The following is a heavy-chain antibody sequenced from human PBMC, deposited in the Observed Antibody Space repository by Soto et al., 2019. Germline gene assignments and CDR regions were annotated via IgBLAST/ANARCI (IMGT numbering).Heavy chain of an antibody. Sequence: ASVKVSCKASGYTFTSYAMHWVRQAPGQRLEWMGWINAGNGNTKYSQKFQGRVTITRDTSASTAYIELSSLRSEDTAVYYCARDCSGGSCYLRNYYYYGMDVWGQGTTVTVSS. V-gene: IGHV1-3*01. CDR1: GYTFTSYA. J-gene: IGHJ6*02. CDR2: INAGNGNT. CDR3: ARDCSGGSCYLRNYYYYGMDV. D-gene: IGHD2-15*01.